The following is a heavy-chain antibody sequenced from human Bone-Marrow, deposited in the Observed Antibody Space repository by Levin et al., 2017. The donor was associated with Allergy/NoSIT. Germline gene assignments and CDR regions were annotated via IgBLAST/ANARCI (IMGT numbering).Heavy chain of an antibody. CDR2: ILHTGST. J-gene: IGHJ6*03. CDR3: KSGYYMDV. D-gene: IGHD3-10*01. CDR1: GYSISSGYY. V-gene: IGHV4-38-2*01. Sequence: GSLRLSCAVSGYSISSGYYWGWIRQPPGKGLEWIGSILHTGSTYYNPSLESRVTISVDTSKTQFSLRLRSVTAADTAVYYCKSGYYMDVWGKGTTVTVSS.